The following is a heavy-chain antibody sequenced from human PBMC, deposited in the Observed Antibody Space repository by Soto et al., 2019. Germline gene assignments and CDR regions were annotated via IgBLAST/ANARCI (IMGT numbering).Heavy chain of an antibody. V-gene: IGHV3-23*01. CDR3: AKSRHYYYHVMDV. Sequence: EVQLLESGGGLVQPGGSLRLSCAASGFTLSTYAMSWVRQAPGKGLEWVSAIGGSGNNTYYADSVKGRFAISRDNSKNTLYLQMNSLRAEDTALYYCAKSRHYYYHVMDVWGQGTTVTVSS. J-gene: IGHJ6*02. CDR2: IGGSGNNT. CDR1: GFTLSTYA.